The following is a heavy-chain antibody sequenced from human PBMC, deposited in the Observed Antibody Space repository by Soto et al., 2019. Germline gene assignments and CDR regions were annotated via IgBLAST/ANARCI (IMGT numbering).Heavy chain of an antibody. CDR3: ARVTDY. CDR2: IYHSGST. CDR1: GGSISSGGYS. V-gene: IGHV4-30-2*01. J-gene: IGHJ4*02. Sequence: SETLSLTCAVSGGSISSGGYSWGWIRQPPGKGLEWIGYIYHSGSTYYNPSLKSRVTISVDRSKNQFSLKLSSVTAADTAVYYCARVTDYSGQATLVTVSS.